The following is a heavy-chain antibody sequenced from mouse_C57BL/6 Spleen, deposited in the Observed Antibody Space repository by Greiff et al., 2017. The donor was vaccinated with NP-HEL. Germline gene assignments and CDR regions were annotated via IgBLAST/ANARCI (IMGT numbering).Heavy chain of an antibody. V-gene: IGHV6-3*01. CDR3: TLYDDYDVFAY. J-gene: IGHJ3*01. CDR1: GFTFSNYW. Sequence: DVQLQESGGGLVQPGGSMKLSCVASGFTFSNYWMNWVRQSPEKGLEWVAQIRLKSDNYATHYAESVKGRFTISRDDSKSSVYLQMNNLKAEDTGIYYCTLYDDYDVFAYWGQGTLVTVSA. CDR2: IRLKSDNYAT. D-gene: IGHD2-4*01.